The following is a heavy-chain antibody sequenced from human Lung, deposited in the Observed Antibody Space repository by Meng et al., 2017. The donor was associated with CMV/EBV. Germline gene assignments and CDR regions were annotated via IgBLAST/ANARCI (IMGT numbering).Heavy chain of an antibody. V-gene: IGHV3-23*01. J-gene: IGHJ4*02. D-gene: IGHD3-22*01. CDR3: AKGENYFDSSGLDD. CDR1: GFTFRNCA. Sequence: GGSXRLXCTGSGFTFRNCAMSWVRQAPGKGLEFVSSISGGGDNTYYTDSVKGRFIISRDNSKNTLYLQMDSLRAGDTALYYCAKGENYFDSSGLDDWGQGSXVTGSS. CDR2: ISGGGDNT.